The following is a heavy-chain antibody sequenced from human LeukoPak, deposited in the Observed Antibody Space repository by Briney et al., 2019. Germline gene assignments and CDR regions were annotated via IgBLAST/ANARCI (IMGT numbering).Heavy chain of an antibody. Sequence: PETLSLTCIVSGGSIGSYYWSWIRQPPGKGLEWIGHIYYSGSTDYNPSLRSRVTMSVDTSKNQFSLKLTSVTAADTAVYYCARAPDYDYVWGNYRLWGQGTMVTVSS. CDR1: GGSIGSYY. CDR3: ARAPDYDYVWGNYRL. V-gene: IGHV4-59*12. J-gene: IGHJ3*01. CDR2: IYYSGST. D-gene: IGHD3-16*02.